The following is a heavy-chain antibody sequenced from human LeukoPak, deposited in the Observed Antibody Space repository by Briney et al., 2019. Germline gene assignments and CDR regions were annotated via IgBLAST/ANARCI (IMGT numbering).Heavy chain of an antibody. CDR3: AKDKIPYSSSSPNY. J-gene: IGHJ4*02. CDR2: ISYDGSNK. V-gene: IGHV3-30*18. CDR1: GFTFSSYG. Sequence: GGSLRLSCAASGFTFSSYGMHWVRQAPGKGLEWVAVISYDGSNKYYADSVKGRFTISRDNSKNTLYLQMNSLRAEDTAVYYCAKDKIPYSSSSPNYWGQGTLVTVSS. D-gene: IGHD6-6*01.